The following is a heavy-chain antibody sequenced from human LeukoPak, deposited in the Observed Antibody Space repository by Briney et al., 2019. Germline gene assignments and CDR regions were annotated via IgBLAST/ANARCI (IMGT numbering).Heavy chain of an antibody. CDR1: GGAISGYY. D-gene: IGHD3-10*01. Sequence: PSETLTLTYTVSGGAISGYYWSWIRQPAGQGLEWIGRIYTSGSTNYNPSLKSRVTMSVDTSKNQFSLKLSSVTAADTAVYYCAREMGRPYGSGSYLFDPWGQGTLVTVSS. J-gene: IGHJ5*02. V-gene: IGHV4-4*07. CDR2: IYTSGST. CDR3: AREMGRPYGSGSYLFDP.